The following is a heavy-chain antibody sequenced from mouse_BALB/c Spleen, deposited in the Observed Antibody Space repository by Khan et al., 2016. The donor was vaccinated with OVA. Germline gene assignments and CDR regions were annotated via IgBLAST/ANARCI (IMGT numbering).Heavy chain of an antibody. CDR2: IKYSGST. J-gene: IGHJ2*01. CDR1: GYSITSDYA. D-gene: IGHD1-1*01. Sequence: EVQLQESGPGLVKPSQSLSLTCTVTGYSITSDYARNWIRQFPGNKLEWMGYIKYSGSTSYNPSLKSRISITRNTSQNQFFLQLSSVTTEDTATYYCARSGTIATVVATDFDSWGQGTTLTVSS. V-gene: IGHV3-2*02. CDR3: ARSGTIATVVATDFDS.